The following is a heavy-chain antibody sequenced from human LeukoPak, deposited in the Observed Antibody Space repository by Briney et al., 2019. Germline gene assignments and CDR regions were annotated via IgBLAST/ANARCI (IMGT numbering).Heavy chain of an antibody. CDR2: IYPSYSDT. Sequence: GESLKISCKGSGYSFTSYWIGWVRQIPGKGLEWMGIIYPSYSDTRYSPSFQGQVTISADKSISTAYLQWSSLKASDTAMYYCARRGPRYCSSTSCYSPFNWFDPWGQGTLVTVSS. CDR3: ARRGPRYCSSTSCYSPFNWFDP. J-gene: IGHJ5*02. CDR1: GYSFTSYW. D-gene: IGHD2-2*01. V-gene: IGHV5-51*01.